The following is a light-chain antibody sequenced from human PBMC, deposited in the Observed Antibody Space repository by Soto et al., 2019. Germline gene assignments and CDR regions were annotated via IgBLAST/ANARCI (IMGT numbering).Light chain of an antibody. CDR3: QQYNSYWT. Sequence: DIQMTHSPSTLSASVGDRVTITCRASQSISYWLAWYQQKPGKAPKLLIYDASNLESGVPSRFSGSGSGTEFALTISSLQPDDFAPYYCQQYNSYWTFGQGTKVEIX. J-gene: IGKJ1*01. CDR1: QSISYW. CDR2: DAS. V-gene: IGKV1-5*01.